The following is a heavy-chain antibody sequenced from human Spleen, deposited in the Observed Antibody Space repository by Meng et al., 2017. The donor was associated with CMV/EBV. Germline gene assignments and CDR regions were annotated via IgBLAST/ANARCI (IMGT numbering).Heavy chain of an antibody. Sequence: KAAGYEVTGCYIHWQRQAPGEGLELMGWIDPKSGGTNYEQRFTSRMTMTRNTSISTANMKLSRERADDKAVYCCGRIKESGGYRCFDYWGQGTLVTVSS. CDR1: GYEVTGCY. J-gene: IGHJ4*02. CDR2: IDPKSGGT. CDR3: GRIKESGGYRCFDY. D-gene: IGHD1-26*01. V-gene: IGHV1-2*02.